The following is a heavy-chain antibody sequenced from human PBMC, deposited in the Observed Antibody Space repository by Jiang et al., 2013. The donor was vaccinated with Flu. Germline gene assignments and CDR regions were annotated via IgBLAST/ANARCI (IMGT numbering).Heavy chain of an antibody. CDR1: TFTSYA. V-gene: IGHV7-4-1*02. J-gene: IGHJ4*02. Sequence: TFTSYAMNWVRQAPGQGLEWMGWINTNTGNPTYAQGFTGRFVFSLDTSVSTAYLQISSLKAEDTAVYYCAALPGYSYAFPVDYWGQGTLVTVSS. D-gene: IGHD5-18*01. CDR2: INTNTGNP. CDR3: AALPGYSYAFPVDY.